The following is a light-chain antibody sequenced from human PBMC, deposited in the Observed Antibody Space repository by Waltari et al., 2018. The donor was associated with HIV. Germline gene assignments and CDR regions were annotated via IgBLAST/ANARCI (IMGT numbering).Light chain of an antibody. CDR2: LAS. Sequence: DIVLTQSPLSLPVAPGESASISCRAIQSLLHNNGHNYLDWYVQKPGQSPQLLISLASHRTSGVPERFSGSGSGTNCTMKITRVEAEDVGTYYCLQSLHTPRFSFGPGTKVDI. CDR1: QSLLHNNGHNY. J-gene: IGKJ3*01. V-gene: IGKV2-28*01. CDR3: LQSLHTPRFS.